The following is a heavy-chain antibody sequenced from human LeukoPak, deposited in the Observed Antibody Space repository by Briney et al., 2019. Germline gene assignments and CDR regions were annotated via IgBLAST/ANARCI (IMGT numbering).Heavy chain of an antibody. CDR2: INPSGGST. CDR1: GYTFTSYY. Sequence: ASVKVSCKASGYTFTSYYMHRVRQAPGRGLEWMGIINPSGGSTSYAQKFQGRVTMTRDTSTSTVYMGLSSLRSEDTAVYYCARIRDGYNDAYDIWGQGTMVTVSS. V-gene: IGHV1-46*01. CDR3: ARIRDGYNDAYDI. D-gene: IGHD5-24*01. J-gene: IGHJ3*02.